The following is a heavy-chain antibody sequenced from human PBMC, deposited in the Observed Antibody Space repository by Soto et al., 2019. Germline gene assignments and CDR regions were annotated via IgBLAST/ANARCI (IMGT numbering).Heavy chain of an antibody. V-gene: IGHV1-8*01. CDR1: GYTFTTYE. CDR2: MSPSSGNT. Sequence: QVQLVQSGAEVKKPGASVKVSCKASGYTFTTYEINWVRQVPGQGLEWMGWMSPSSGNTGYVDQFRGRVTMTSNTAMTTAYMELSSLRSEYTAVYDCARVGGQLFGDHGMDVWGHGTTVTVSS. J-gene: IGHJ6*02. CDR3: ARVGGQLFGDHGMDV. D-gene: IGHD3-10*01.